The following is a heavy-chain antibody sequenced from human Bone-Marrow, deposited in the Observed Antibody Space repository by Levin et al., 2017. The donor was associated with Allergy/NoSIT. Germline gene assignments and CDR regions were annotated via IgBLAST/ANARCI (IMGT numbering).Heavy chain of an antibody. Sequence: GGSLRLSCAASGFTFSSYAMHWVRQAPGKGLEWVAVISYDGSNKYYADSVKGRFTISRDNSKNTLYLQMNSMRAEDTAVYYCARDGQGTAATLYDYYGMDGWGQGTTVTVS. CDR3: ARDGQGTAATLYDYYGMDG. D-gene: IGHD2-15*01. CDR2: ISYDGSNK. CDR1: GFTFSSYA. J-gene: IGHJ6*02. V-gene: IGHV3-30-3*01.